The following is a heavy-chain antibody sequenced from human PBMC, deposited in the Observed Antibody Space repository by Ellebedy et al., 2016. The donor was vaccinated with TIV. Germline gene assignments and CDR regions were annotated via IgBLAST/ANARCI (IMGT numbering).Heavy chain of an antibody. V-gene: IGHV1-2*02. Sequence: ASVKVSCKASGYTFTGYYMHWVRQAPGQGLEWMGWINPNSGGTNYAQKFQGRVTMHRDTSISKADMELSRLRSDDTAVYYCATRTTGTVEYYYYGMDVWGQGTTVTVSS. J-gene: IGHJ6*02. CDR1: GYTFTGYY. CDR2: INPNSGGT. D-gene: IGHD1-1*01. CDR3: ATRTTGTVEYYYYGMDV.